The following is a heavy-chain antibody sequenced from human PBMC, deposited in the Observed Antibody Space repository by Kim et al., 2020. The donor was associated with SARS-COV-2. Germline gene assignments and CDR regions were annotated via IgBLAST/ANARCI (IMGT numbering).Heavy chain of an antibody. J-gene: IGHJ4*02. Sequence: TIYEQKVQGRVTRTEDQSTDTAYMELSSLRSEDTDVYYCATRMVRGDSDYWGQGTLVTVSS. V-gene: IGHV1-24*01. D-gene: IGHD3-10*01. CDR2: T. CDR3: ATRMVRGDSDY.